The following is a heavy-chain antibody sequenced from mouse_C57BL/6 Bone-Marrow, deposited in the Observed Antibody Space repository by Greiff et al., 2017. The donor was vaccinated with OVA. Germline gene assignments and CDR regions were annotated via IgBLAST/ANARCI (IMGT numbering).Heavy chain of an antibody. Sequence: QVQLQQSGSELRSPGSSVKLSCKDFDSEVFPIAYMSWVRQKPGHGFEWIGGILPSIGRTISGEKFEDKATLDADTLSNTAYLELNSRTSEDAAIYSCARPGLYGGYYWYFDVWGTGTTVTVSS. CDR2: ILPSIGRT. CDR1: DSEVFPIAY. V-gene: IGHV15-2*01. J-gene: IGHJ1*03. D-gene: IGHD2-3*01. CDR3: ARPGLYGGYYWYFDV.